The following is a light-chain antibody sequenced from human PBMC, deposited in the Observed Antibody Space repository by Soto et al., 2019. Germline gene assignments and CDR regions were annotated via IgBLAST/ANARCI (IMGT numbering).Light chain of an antibody. CDR3: QQYDTHFRT. V-gene: IGKV1-5*03. Sequence: DIKMTQSPSTLSASVGDRVTVTCRASQSISSSLAWFQQKPGKPPKLLMYHVSRLNSGVTSRFIGSGSGTEFTLTISSLQPDDFATYYCQQYDTHFRTFGRGTKVEIK. J-gene: IGKJ1*01. CDR2: HVS. CDR1: QSISSS.